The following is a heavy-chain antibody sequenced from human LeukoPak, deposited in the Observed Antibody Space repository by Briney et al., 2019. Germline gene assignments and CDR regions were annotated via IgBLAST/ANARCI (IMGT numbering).Heavy chain of an antibody. CDR3: ARGGSGGVVTNVIDS. Sequence: GASVKVSCKASGYTFTGYYMRWVRQAPGQGLEWMAWINPNSGGTNYAQKFQGRVTMTRDTSISTAYMELSRLTSDDTAVYYCARGGSGGVVTNVIDSWGQGTLVTVAS. J-gene: IGHJ5*01. CDR2: INPNSGGT. D-gene: IGHD2-8*02. V-gene: IGHV1-2*02. CDR1: GYTFTGYY.